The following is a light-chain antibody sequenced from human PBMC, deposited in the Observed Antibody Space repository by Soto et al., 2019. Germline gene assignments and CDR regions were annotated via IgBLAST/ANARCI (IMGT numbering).Light chain of an antibody. V-gene: IGKV1-6*01. CDR2: GAT. Sequence: ALQMTQSPSSLSASVGDRVTITCRASQDIRTELGWYQQKPGKAPKLLIYGATTLQSGVPSRFSGSGSGTDFTLTMSSLQPEDFATYYCLQDYNYPRTFGQGTKVEVK. CDR1: QDIRTE. CDR3: LQDYNYPRT. J-gene: IGKJ1*01.